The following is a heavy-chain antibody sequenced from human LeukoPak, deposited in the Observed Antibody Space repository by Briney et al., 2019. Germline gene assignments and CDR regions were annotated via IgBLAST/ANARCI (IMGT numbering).Heavy chain of an antibody. CDR2: INPGDSDA. CDR3: TRYQEPPGRDYFDY. D-gene: IGHD2-2*01. Sequence: GESLKISCKGSGYNFASYWIGWVRPMPGKGLEWMGNINPGDSDARCSPSFQGQVTMTVDKAINTAYLHWISLKASDTAMYYCTRYQEPPGRDYFDYWGQGTLVTASS. J-gene: IGHJ4*02. V-gene: IGHV5-51*01. CDR1: GYNFASYW.